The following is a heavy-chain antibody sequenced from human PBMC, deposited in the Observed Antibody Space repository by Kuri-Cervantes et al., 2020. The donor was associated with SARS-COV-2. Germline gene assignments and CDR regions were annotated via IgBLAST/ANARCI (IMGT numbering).Heavy chain of an antibody. CDR2: FYSSGVT. D-gene: IGHD3-22*01. CDR1: GGSISSYY. J-gene: IGHJ4*02. CDR3: ARGGDIGHYPFDF. V-gene: IGHV4-59*01. Sequence: GSLRLSCSVSGGSISSYYWGWIRQPPGKGLEWIGYFYSSGVTNYNPSLKSRVTISVDTSKNQLSLILSSVTAEDTAVYYCARGGDIGHYPFDFWGQGILVTVSS.